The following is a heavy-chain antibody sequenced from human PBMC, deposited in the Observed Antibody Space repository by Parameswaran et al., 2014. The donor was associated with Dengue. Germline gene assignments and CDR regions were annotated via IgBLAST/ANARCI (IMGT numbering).Heavy chain of an antibody. CDR2: INHSGST. D-gene: IGHD6-6*01. J-gene: IGHJ4*02. V-gene: IGHV4-34*01. Sequence: PPGKGLEWIGEINHSGSTNYNPSLKSRVTISVDTSKNQFSLKLSSVTAADTAVYYCARGLSIWGQGTLVTVSS. CDR3: ARGLSI.